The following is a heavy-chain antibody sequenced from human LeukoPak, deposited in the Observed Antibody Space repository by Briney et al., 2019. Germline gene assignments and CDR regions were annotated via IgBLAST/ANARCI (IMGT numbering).Heavy chain of an antibody. D-gene: IGHD1-14*01. CDR1: GGSLSSYY. CDR2: IYFSGST. V-gene: IGHV4-59*01. Sequence: PSETLSLTCTVSGGSLSSYYWSWIRQPPGKGLEWIGHIYFSGSTNYNASLQSRVTISVDTSKNQFSLNLKSVTAADTAVYYCARAEPPAYYYGMDVWGQGTTVIVSS. CDR3: ARAEPPAYYYGMDV. J-gene: IGHJ6*02.